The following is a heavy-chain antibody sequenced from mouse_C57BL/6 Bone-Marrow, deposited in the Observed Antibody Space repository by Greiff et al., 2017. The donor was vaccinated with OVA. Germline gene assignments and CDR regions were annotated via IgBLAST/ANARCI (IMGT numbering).Heavy chain of an antibody. CDR2: ISSGGSYT. V-gene: IGHV5-6*01. CDR1: GFTFSSYG. J-gene: IGHJ3*01. D-gene: IGHD1-1*01. Sequence: EVKLQESGGDLVKPGGSLKLSCAASGFTFSSYGMSWVRQTPDKRLEWVATISSGGSYTYYPDSVKGRFTISRDNAKNTLYLQMSSLKSEDTAMYYCARHYYGSSPIIAYWGQGTLVTVSA. CDR3: ARHYYGSSPIIAY.